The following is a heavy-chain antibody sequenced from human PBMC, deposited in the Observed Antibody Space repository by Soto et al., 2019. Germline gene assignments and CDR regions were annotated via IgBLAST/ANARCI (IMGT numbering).Heavy chain of an antibody. CDR1: AFTFNNAW. V-gene: IGHV3-15*07. CDR3: TADTIMTTDYGMDV. D-gene: IGHD4-17*01. J-gene: IGHJ6*02. CDR2: IKRKHEGGTT. Sequence: EVQVVESGGDLVKPGGSLRLSCAVSAFTFNNAWMNWVRQAPGKGLEWVGRIKRKHEGGTTDYAGPVKGRFTISRDDSRNTMFLQMNSLPTEDTAVYYCTADTIMTTDYGMDVWGQGTTVTVSS.